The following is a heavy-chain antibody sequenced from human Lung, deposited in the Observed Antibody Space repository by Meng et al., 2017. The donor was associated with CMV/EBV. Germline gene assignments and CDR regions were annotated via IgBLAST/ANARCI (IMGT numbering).Heavy chain of an antibody. CDR1: GGSISTSGSY. D-gene: IGHD1-7*01. V-gene: IGHV4-39*07. J-gene: IGHJ4*02. CDR2: VHSSGST. Sequence: QLQLQESGPGLVKPSETLSLICTVSGGSISTSGSYWGWVRRPPGKGLEWIGSVHSSGSTFYIPSLKSRLTISLGTSKNQFSLRLSSVTAADTALYYCARDTGNFQIDYWGQGTLVTVSS. CDR3: ARDTGNFQIDY.